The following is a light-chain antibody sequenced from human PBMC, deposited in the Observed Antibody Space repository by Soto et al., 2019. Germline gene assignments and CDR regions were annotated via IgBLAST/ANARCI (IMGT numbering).Light chain of an antibody. J-gene: IGLJ2*01. V-gene: IGLV2-14*03. CDR2: DVS. CDR1: SSDVGRYDY. Sequence: QSALTQPASASESPGQSITISCTGTSSDVGRYDYVSWYQHHPGKVPKLMIYDVSNRPSGVSNRFSGSKSGNTASLTISGLQAEDEADYYCCSHTSSNTVIFGGGTKLTVL. CDR3: CSHTSSNTVI.